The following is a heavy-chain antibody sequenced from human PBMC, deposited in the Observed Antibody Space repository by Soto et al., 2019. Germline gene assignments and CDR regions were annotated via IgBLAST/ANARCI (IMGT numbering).Heavy chain of an antibody. D-gene: IGHD3-3*01. Sequence: QVQLVQYGDEVKKPGASVKVSCQASGYIFNNYGVSWVRQAPGQGLEWMGWISVYNGNTNYAQKVQDRVTVTADTSTSTVFMELRSLTSDDTAIYYCARDVSIFELRIAGGAFDVWGQGTVVTVSS. J-gene: IGHJ3*01. V-gene: IGHV1-18*01. CDR3: ARDVSIFELRIAGGAFDV. CDR1: GYIFNNYG. CDR2: ISVYNGNT.